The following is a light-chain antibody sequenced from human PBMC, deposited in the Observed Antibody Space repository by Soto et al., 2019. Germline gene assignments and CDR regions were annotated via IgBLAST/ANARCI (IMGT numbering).Light chain of an antibody. J-gene: IGLJ3*02. CDR2: EVT. CDR1: SSDVGGYGY. CDR3: SSYTTSSTRV. V-gene: IGLV2-14*01. Sequence: QSVLTQPASVSGSPGQSITISCTGTSSDVGGYGYVSWYQQHPGKAPKLIIYEVTDRPSGVSNRFSGSKSGNTASLTISGLQAEDEADYYCSSYTTSSTRVFGGGTKLTVL.